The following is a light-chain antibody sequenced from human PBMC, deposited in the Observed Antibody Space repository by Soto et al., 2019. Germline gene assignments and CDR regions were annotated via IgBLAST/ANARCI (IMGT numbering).Light chain of an antibody. CDR1: QSISSW. CDR2: DAS. CDR3: QQYNSYSPWT. J-gene: IGKJ1*01. Sequence: DIQMTHSPSTLSASVGDRVTITCRASQSISSWLAWYQQKPGKAPKLLIYDASSLESGVPSRFSGSGSGTEFTLTIRSLQPDDFATYYCQQYNSYSPWTCGQGTKGDIK. V-gene: IGKV1-5*01.